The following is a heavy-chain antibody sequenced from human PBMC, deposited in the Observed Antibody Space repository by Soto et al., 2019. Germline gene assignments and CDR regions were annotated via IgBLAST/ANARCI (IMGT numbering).Heavy chain of an antibody. CDR3: AREVNYDFWSGNWFDP. CDR1: GYTFTSYG. D-gene: IGHD3-3*01. CDR2: ISAYNGNT. J-gene: IGHJ5*02. Sequence: ASVKVSCKASGYTFTSYGISWVRQAPGQGLEWMGWISAYNGNTNYAQTLQGRVTMTTDTSTSTAYMELRSLRSDDTAVYYCAREVNYDFWSGNWFDPWGQGTLVTVSS. V-gene: IGHV1-18*01.